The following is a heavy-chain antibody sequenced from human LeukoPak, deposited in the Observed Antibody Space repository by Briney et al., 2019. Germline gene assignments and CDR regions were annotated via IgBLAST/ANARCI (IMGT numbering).Heavy chain of an antibody. D-gene: IGHD2/OR15-2a*01. CDR3: ARGQFFYGWGMDV. CDR1: GLTLDKYW. J-gene: IGHJ6*02. Sequence: PGGSLRLSCVASGLTLDKYWMTWVRQAPGKGLEWVANIRQDGREKDLVDSVKGRFTTSRDDATSSVYLQMSSVRVEDTAIYYCARGQFFYGWGMDVWGQGTTVTVS. V-gene: IGHV3-7*03. CDR2: IRQDGREK.